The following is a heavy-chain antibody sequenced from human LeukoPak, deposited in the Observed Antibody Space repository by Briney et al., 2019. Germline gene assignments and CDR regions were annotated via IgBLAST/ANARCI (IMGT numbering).Heavy chain of an antibody. CDR1: GGSFSGYY. J-gene: IGHJ5*02. Sequence: PSETLSLTCAVYGGSFSGYYWSWIRQPPRKGLEWIGEINHSGSTNYNPSLKSRVTISVDTSKNQFSLKLSSVTAADTAVYYCARTIKSGNYYWFDPWGQGTLVTVSS. CDR3: ARTIKSGNYYWFDP. CDR2: INHSGST. D-gene: IGHD1-26*01. V-gene: IGHV4-34*01.